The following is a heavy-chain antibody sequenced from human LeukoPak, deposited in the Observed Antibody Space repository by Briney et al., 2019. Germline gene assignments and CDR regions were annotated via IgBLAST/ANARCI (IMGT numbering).Heavy chain of an antibody. V-gene: IGHV3-11*01. D-gene: IGHD1-1*01. Sequence: GGSLRLSCAASGFTFTDYYMSWIRQAPGKGLEWVSYISTSGSSINYADSVKGRFTISRDNAKNSLFLQMNALRAEDTAVYYCTRDGYNWGFDYWGQGTLVTVSS. CDR2: ISTSGSSI. J-gene: IGHJ4*02. CDR1: GFTFTDYY. CDR3: TRDGYNWGFDY.